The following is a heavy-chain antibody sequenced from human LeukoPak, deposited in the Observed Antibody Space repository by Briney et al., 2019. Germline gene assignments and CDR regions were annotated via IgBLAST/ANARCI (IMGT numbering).Heavy chain of an antibody. CDR3: AREPSYYDSSGSRFDY. CDR2: ISAYNGNT. CDR1: GYTFTSYG. J-gene: IGHJ4*02. V-gene: IGHV1-18*01. D-gene: IGHD3-22*01. Sequence: ASVKVSCKASGYTFTSYGISWVRQVPGQGLEWMGWISAYNGNTNYAQKLQGRVTMTTDTSTSTAYMELRSLRSDDTAVYYCAREPSYYDSSGSRFDYWGQGTLVTVSS.